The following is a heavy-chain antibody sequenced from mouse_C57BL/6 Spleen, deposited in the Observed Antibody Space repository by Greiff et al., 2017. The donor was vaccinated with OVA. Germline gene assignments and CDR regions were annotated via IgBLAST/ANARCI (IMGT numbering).Heavy chain of an antibody. CDR2: INPNNGGT. D-gene: IGHD2-1*01. J-gene: IGHJ2*01. CDR1: GYTFTDYY. CDR3: ARGGYDNYRD. Sequence: VQLQQSGPELVKPGASVKISCKASGYTFTDYYMNWVKQSHGKSLEWIGDINPNNGGTSYNQKFKGKDTLTVDKSSSTAYMELRSLTSEDSAVYYCARGGYDNYRDWGQGTTLTVSS. V-gene: IGHV1-26*01.